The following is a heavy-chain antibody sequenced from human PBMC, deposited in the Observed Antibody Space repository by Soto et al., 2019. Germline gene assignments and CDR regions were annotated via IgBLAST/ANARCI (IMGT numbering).Heavy chain of an antibody. CDR2: ISYDGSNK. CDR3: AKGGGAVAGKRYYYGMDV. Sequence: GGSLRLSCAASGFTFSSYGMHWVRQAPGKGLEWVAVISYDGSNKYYADSVKGRFTISRDNSKNTLYLQINSLRAEDTAVYYCAKGGGAVAGKRYYYGMDVWGQGTTVTVSS. J-gene: IGHJ6*02. CDR1: GFTFSSYG. V-gene: IGHV3-30*18. D-gene: IGHD6-19*01.